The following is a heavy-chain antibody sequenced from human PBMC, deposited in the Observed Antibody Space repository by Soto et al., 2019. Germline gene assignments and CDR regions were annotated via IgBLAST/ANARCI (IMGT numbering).Heavy chain of an antibody. J-gene: IGHJ4*02. Sequence: GASVKVSCKAAGGTFSSYAISWVRQAPGQGLEWMGGIIPIFGTANYPQKFQGRVTITADESTSTAYMELSSLRSEDTAVYYCARVTGNSGYDYEDIAMVGVYSIDYWGQGTLVTVSS. CDR1: GGTFSSYA. V-gene: IGHV1-69*13. CDR3: ARVTGNSGYDYEDIAMVGVYSIDY. D-gene: IGHD5-12*01. CDR2: IIPIFGTA.